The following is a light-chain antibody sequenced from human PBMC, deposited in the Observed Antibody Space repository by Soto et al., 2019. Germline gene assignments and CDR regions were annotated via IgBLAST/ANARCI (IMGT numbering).Light chain of an antibody. V-gene: IGKV1-39*01. CDR3: QQSYSTPKT. J-gene: IGKJ1*01. Sequence: DTQMTQSPSSLSASVGDRVTITCRASQSISNYINWYQQKPGKAPKLLIYAASSLQSGVPSRFSGSGSGTDFTLTISSLQPEDFAIYYCQQSYSTPKTFGQGTNVAI. CDR2: AAS. CDR1: QSISNY.